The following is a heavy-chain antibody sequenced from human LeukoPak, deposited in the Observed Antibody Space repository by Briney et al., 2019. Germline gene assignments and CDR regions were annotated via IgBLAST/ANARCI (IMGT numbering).Heavy chain of an antibody. V-gene: IGHV3-30*18. Sequence: TGGSLRLSCAASGFTFSSYAMSWVRQAPGKGLEWVAVISYDGSNKYYADSVKGRFTISRDNSKNTLYLQMNSLRAVDTAVYYCAKDRCGSCSYFDYWGQGTLVTVSS. CDR2: ISYDGSNK. J-gene: IGHJ4*02. CDR1: GFTFSSYA. CDR3: AKDRCGSCSYFDY. D-gene: IGHD2-15*01.